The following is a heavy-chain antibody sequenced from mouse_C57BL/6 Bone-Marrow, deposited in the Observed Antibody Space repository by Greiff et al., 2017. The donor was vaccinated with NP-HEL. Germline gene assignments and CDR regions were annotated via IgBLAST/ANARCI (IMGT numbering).Heavy chain of an antibody. V-gene: IGHV5-9-1*02. Sequence: EVQLVESGEGLVKPGGSLKLSCAASGFTFSSYAMSWVRQTPEKRLEWVAYISSGGDYIYYADTVKGRFTISRDNARNTLYLQMSSLKSEDTAMYYCTRDGDGYYVWAYAMDYWGQGTSVTVSS. CDR1: GFTFSSYA. D-gene: IGHD2-3*01. J-gene: IGHJ4*01. CDR3: TRDGDGYYVWAYAMDY. CDR2: ISSGGDYI.